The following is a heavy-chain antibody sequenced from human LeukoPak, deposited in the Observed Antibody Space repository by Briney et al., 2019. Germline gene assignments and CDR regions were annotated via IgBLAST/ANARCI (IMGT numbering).Heavy chain of an antibody. D-gene: IGHD5-12*01. V-gene: IGHV3-33*05. Sequence: PGGSLRLSCAASGFTFLSYGMNWVRQAPGKGLEWVAVISHDGSNKYYAESVKGRFTISRDNSKYTLYLQMNSLGVEDTALNYCARGLFSCYENDLNPLDSWGQGTLVTVSS. CDR2: ISHDGSNK. CDR1: GFTFLSYG. J-gene: IGHJ4*02. CDR3: ARGLFSCYENDLNPLDS.